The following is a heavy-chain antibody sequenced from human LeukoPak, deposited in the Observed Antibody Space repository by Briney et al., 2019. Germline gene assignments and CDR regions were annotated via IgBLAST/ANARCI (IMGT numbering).Heavy chain of an antibody. V-gene: IGHV4-59*11. CDR3: ARGDYDWGSYRSHWFDP. J-gene: IGHJ5*02. Sequence: PSETLSLTCTVSGGSISSHYWSWMRQPPGKGLEWIGYIYYSGSTNYNPSLKSRVTISVDTSKNQFSLKLSSVTAADTAVYYCARGDYDWGSYRSHWFDPWGQGTLVTVSS. CDR1: GGSISSHY. D-gene: IGHD3-16*02. CDR2: IYYSGST.